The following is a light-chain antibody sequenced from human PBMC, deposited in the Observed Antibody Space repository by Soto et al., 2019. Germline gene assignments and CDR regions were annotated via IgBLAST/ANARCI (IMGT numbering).Light chain of an antibody. CDR2: GTY. Sequence: EIVMTQSPATLSVSPGEGVTLSCRASERLTTNLAWYQQSPGQAPRLLIYGTYTRATGIPTRFSGSGTGTEFTLTISSLESEDFAVYYCQQYNKWPSTFGRATKVDIK. CDR1: ERLTTN. J-gene: IGKJ4*01. CDR3: QQYNKWPST. V-gene: IGKV3D-15*01.